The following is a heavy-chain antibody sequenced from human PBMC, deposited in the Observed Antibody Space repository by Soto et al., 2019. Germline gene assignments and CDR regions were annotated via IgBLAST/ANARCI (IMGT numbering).Heavy chain of an antibody. Sequence: EVQLVESGGGLVKPGGSLRLSCAASGFTFSSYSMNWVRQAPGKGLEWVSSISSSSSYIYYADSVKGRFTISRDNAKNSLYLQMNSLRAEDTAVYYYARDRGYSGYDYGYYYYYMDVWGKGTTVTVSS. CDR1: GFTFSSYS. CDR2: ISSSSSYI. V-gene: IGHV3-21*01. D-gene: IGHD5-12*01. J-gene: IGHJ6*03. CDR3: ARDRGYSGYDYGYYYYYMDV.